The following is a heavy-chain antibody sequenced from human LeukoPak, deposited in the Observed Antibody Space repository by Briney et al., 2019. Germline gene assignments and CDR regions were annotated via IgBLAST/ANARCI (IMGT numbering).Heavy chain of an antibody. V-gene: IGHV3-23*01. D-gene: IGHD2/OR15-2a*01. CDR2: ISNNGGRI. Sequence: QSGGSLRLSCAGSGFSFSSNTMSWVRQAPGRGLEWVSAISNNGGRIDYADSVKGRFTISRDNSKSTLYLHMDSLRAEDTAVYYCARDEDTSALSEYWGQGTLVTVSS. CDR3: ARDEDTSALSEY. J-gene: IGHJ4*02. CDR1: GFSFSSNT.